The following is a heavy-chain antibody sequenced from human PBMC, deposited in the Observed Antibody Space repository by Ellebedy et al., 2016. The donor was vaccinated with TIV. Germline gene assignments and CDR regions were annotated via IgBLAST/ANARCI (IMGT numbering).Heavy chain of an antibody. Sequence: AASVKVSCKASGGTFSSYAISWVRQAPGQGLEWRGGIIPIFGTANYAQKFQGRVTITADESTSTAYMELSSLRSEDTAVYYCARSLYDSSGDTYYFDYWGQGTLVTVSS. CDR1: GGTFSSYA. D-gene: IGHD3-22*01. CDR3: ARSLYDSSGDTYYFDY. J-gene: IGHJ4*02. CDR2: IIPIFGTA. V-gene: IGHV1-69*13.